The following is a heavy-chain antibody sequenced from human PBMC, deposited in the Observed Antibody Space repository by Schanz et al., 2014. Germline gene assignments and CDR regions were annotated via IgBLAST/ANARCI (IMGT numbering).Heavy chain of an antibody. Sequence: QVQLVQSGAEVKKPGASVKVSCKASGYTFTSYDINWVRQATGQGLEWMGWMNSKTGNTGYAQRFQGRVTMTRNTSITTAYLELSSLRSGDTAVYYCARETTIITGGAFDVWGQGTMVTVS. CDR1: GYTFTSYD. D-gene: IGHD3-9*01. CDR2: MNSKTGNT. V-gene: IGHV1-8*01. J-gene: IGHJ3*01. CDR3: ARETTIITGGAFDV.